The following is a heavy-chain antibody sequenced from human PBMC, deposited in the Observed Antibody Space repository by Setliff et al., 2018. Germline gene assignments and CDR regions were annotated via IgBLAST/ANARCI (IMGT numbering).Heavy chain of an antibody. D-gene: IGHD3-3*01. CDR1: GFTLSSYW. CDR2: INSDGSST. Sequence: GGSLRLSCAASGFTLSSYWMHWVRQAPGKGLVWVSRINSDGSSTSYADSVKGRFTISRDSAKNTLYLQMNSLRAEDTAVYYCARDGGLLQFLEWSRSYMDVWGKGTTVTVSS. CDR3: ARDGGLLQFLEWSRSYMDV. V-gene: IGHV3-74*01. J-gene: IGHJ6*03.